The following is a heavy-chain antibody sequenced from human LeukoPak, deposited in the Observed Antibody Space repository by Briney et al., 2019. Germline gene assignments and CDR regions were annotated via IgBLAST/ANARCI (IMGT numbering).Heavy chain of an antibody. Sequence: GGSLSLSCVSSGFTLSDYWMPWVRQARGRGLAWVANIEPDRSEKYYVDSVRGRFTISRDNAKNSLYLQMNSLRVEDTAVYYCASYLYWWSDLGYWGQGTLVTVSS. V-gene: IGHV3-7*01. CDR1: GFTLSDYW. CDR3: ASYLYWWSDLGY. D-gene: IGHD2-8*02. CDR2: IEPDRSEK. J-gene: IGHJ4*02.